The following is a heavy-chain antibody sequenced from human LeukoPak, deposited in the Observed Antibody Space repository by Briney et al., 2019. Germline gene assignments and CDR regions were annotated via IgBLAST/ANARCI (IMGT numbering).Heavy chain of an antibody. V-gene: IGHV5-51*01. CDR2: IYPGDSDT. CDR3: AREAGSGWLYFDY. Sequence: GESLKISCKGSGYSFTSYWIGWVRQMPGKGLEWMGIIYPGDSDTRYSPSFQGQVTISADKSISTAYLQWSSLRSEDTAVYYCAREAGSGWLYFDYWGQGTLVTVSS. CDR1: GYSFTSYW. D-gene: IGHD6-19*01. J-gene: IGHJ4*02.